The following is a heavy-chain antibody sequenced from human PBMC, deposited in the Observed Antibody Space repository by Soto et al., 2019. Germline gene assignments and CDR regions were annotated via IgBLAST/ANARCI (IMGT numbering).Heavy chain of an antibody. D-gene: IGHD3-9*01. CDR3: AHRRVLDWAFDY. J-gene: IGHJ4*02. CDR1: GFSLSTSGVA. V-gene: IGHV2-5*02. CDR2: IYWDDDK. Sequence: QITLKESGPTLVKPTQTLTVTCTFTGFSLSTSGVAVGWIRQPPGKALEWLALIYWDDDKRYSPSLKSRLTITKDNSKNQVVLTMNNMDPVYTGTYCCAHRRVLDWAFDYWGQGTLVTVSS.